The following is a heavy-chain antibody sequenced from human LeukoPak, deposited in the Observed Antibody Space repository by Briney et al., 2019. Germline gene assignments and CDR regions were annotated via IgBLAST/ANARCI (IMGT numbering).Heavy chain of an antibody. Sequence: GGSLRLSCAASGFTFSSYEMNWVRQAPGKGLEWGSYISSSGTIVYHAASVRGRFTNSRYNAKNLLYLQMNSLRVYDPAIYYFAGGGSGGWYQHDAFCIWGQGTIVTVSS. CDR2: ISSSGTIV. CDR3: AGGGSGGWYQHDAFCI. V-gene: IGHV3-48*03. CDR1: GFTFSSYE. J-gene: IGHJ3*02. D-gene: IGHD6-19*01.